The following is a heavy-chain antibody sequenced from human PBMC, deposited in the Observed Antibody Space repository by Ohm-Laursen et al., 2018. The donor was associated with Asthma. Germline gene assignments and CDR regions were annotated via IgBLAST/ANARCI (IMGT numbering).Heavy chain of an antibody. D-gene: IGHD3-3*01. J-gene: IGHJ6*02. Sequence: GSSVKVSCKASGGTFSSYAISWVRQAPGQGLEWMGGIIPIFGTANYAQKFQGRVTITADESTSTAYMELSSLRSEDTAVYYCARGEWLSPHYYYGMDVWGQGTTVTVSS. V-gene: IGHV1-69*01. CDR3: ARGEWLSPHYYYGMDV. CDR1: GGTFSSYA. CDR2: IIPIFGTA.